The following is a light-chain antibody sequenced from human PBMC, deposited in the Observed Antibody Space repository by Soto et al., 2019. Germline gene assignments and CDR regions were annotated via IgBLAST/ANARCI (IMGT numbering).Light chain of an antibody. Sequence: DIQMTQSPSTLSASVGDRVTITCRASQSISSWLAWYQQKPGKAPKLLIYDASSLESGVPSRFSGSGSGTEFTLTISSMQPDDFATNYRQQYNSYSSWTFGQGTKVDIK. CDR3: QQYNSYSSWT. V-gene: IGKV1-5*01. CDR1: QSISSW. J-gene: IGKJ1*01. CDR2: DAS.